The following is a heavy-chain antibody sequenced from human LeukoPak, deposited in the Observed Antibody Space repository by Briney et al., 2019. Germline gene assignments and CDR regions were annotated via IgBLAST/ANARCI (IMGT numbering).Heavy chain of an antibody. D-gene: IGHD2-8*01. CDR1: GGSMSSYY. CDR3: VRVGNGSFDH. Sequence: SETLSLTCTVSGGSMSSYYGSWMREPGGKGVEGIGRIYTSESTKYNPSLKSRVTMSADTSKNQFSLKLRSVTAADTAVYYCVRVGNGSFDHWGQGTLVTVSS. V-gene: IGHV4-4*07. J-gene: IGHJ4*02. CDR2: IYTSEST.